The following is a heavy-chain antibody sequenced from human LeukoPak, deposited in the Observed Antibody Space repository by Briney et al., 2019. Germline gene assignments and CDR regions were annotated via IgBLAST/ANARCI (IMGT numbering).Heavy chain of an antibody. CDR2: ITSSGAAT. V-gene: IGHV3-23*01. D-gene: IGHD4-17*01. CDR1: GFTFSSYA. J-gene: IGHJ4*02. Sequence: GGSLRLSCAASGFTFSSYAMSWVRQAPGKGLEWVSSITSSGAATYYADSVKGRFTISRDNSDNTLYLQMNSLRAEDTAVYYCAKDSSGPHIDYGDYGFDYWGQGTLVTVSS. CDR3: AKDSSGPHIDYGDYGFDY.